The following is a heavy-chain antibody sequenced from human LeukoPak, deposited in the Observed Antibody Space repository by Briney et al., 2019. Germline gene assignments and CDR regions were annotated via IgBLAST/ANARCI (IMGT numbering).Heavy chain of an antibody. D-gene: IGHD4-17*01. CDR3: ARDEPTVTTGPPVGS. Sequence: PGGSLRLSCAASGFTFSSYAMSWVRQAPGKGLEWVSAISGSGGSTYYADSVKGRFTISRDNAKSTLYLQMDSLRVEDTAVYYCARDEPTVTTGPPVGSWGQGTLVTVSS. V-gene: IGHV3-23*01. CDR1: GFTFSSYA. J-gene: IGHJ4*02. CDR2: ISGSGGST.